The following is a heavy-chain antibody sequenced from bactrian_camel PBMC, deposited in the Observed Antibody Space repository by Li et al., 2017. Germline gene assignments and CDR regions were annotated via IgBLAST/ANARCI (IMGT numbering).Heavy chain of an antibody. CDR1: GYTNC. Sequence: HVQLVESGGGSVQIGGSLKLACEVSGYTNCMAWFRQGPGEEREAVASIGVPNDSPIYNDFAKGRFTISRDNARNTVYLQMNSLKPEDTAMYYCAAREPKYGCGLTRRSFKYWGQGTQVTVS. CDR2: IGVPNDSP. D-gene: IGHD5*01. V-gene: IGHV3S63*01. J-gene: IGHJ4*01. CDR3: AAREPKYGCGLTRRSFKY.